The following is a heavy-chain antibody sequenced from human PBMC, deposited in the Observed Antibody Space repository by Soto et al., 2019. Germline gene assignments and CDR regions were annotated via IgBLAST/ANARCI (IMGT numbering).Heavy chain of an antibody. CDR1: GYTFTNYD. CDR2: LSAYTGDT. V-gene: IGHV1-18*01. D-gene: IGHD2-15*01. CDR3: ARSGLPGPVVVVAHTPFDP. J-gene: IGHJ5*02. Sequence: ASVKVSCKSSGYTFTNYDINWVRQAPGQGLEWMGWLSAYTGDTNYAQKLKGRVTMATDTSTSTAYMELRSLRSDDTAVYYCARSGLPGPVVVVAHTPFDPRGKGTLVTVSS.